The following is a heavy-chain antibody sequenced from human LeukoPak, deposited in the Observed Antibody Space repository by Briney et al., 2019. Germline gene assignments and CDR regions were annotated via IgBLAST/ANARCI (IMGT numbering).Heavy chain of an antibody. CDR3: ARDRSRWGRSTSLDY. CDR2: IWYDGSNK. J-gene: IGHJ4*02. D-gene: IGHD3-16*01. Sequence: GGSLRLSCAASGFTFSSYGMHWVRQAPGKGLEWVAVIWYDGSNKYYGDSVKGGFTISRDNSKTTLYLQMNSLRAEDTAVYYCARDRSRWGRSTSLDYWGQGTLVTVSS. CDR1: GFTFSSYG. V-gene: IGHV3-33*01.